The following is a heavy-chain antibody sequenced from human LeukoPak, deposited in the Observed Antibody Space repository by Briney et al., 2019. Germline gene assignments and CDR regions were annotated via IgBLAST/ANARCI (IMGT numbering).Heavy chain of an antibody. CDR3: VRVGFCSGSRCHMHYYHYMDV. CDR1: GVSIDSSNYY. Sequence: SETLSLTCPVSGVSIDSSNYYWGWIRQPPGKGLEWIGSIYYSGSTYYNPSLKSRLSISVDTSKNHFSLKLRSVTAADTAVYYCVRVGFCSGSRCHMHYYHYMDVWGNGTTVSVSS. CDR2: IYYSGST. J-gene: IGHJ6*03. V-gene: IGHV4-39*07. D-gene: IGHD2-2*02.